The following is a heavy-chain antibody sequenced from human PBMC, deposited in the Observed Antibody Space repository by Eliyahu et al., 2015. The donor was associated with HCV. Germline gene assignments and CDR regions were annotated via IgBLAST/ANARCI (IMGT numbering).Heavy chain of an antibody. V-gene: IGHV3-21*01. CDR2: ISSSSSYI. CDR1: GFTFSSYS. Sequence: EVQLVESGGGLVKPGGSLRLSCAASGFTFSSYSMNWVRQAPGKGLEWVSSISSSSSYIYYADSVKGRFTISRDNAKNSLYLQMNSLRAEDTAVYYCARESIVLMVYAYGMDVWGQGTTVTVSS. CDR3: ARESIVLMVYAYGMDV. D-gene: IGHD2-8*01. J-gene: IGHJ6*02.